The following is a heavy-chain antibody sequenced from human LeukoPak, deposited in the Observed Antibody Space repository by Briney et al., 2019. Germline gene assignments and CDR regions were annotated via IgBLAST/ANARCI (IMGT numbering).Heavy chain of an antibody. CDR1: GYTFTSYG. V-gene: IGHV1-18*01. CDR2: ISAYNGNT. Sequence: GASVKVSCKAPGYTFTSYGISWVRQAPGQGLEWMGWISAYNGNTNYAQKLQGRVTMTTDTSTSTAYMELRSLRSDDTAVYYCASDLFARYSYGIETIDYWGQGTLVTVSS. J-gene: IGHJ4*02. CDR3: ASDLFARYSYGIETIDY. D-gene: IGHD5-18*01.